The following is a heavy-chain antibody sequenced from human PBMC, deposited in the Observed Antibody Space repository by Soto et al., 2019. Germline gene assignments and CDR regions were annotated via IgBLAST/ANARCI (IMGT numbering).Heavy chain of an antibody. J-gene: IGHJ4*02. D-gene: IGHD1-26*01. V-gene: IGHV4-39*02. Sequence: PSETLSLTCAVSGGSISSSSYYWVWIRQPPGKGLEWIGNIYYSGSTHYKPSLKSGVTISIDTSKNQFYLKVTSVTAADAAVYYCARESGSYPEYHFDDWGQGDLVTVSS. CDR3: ARESGSYPEYHFDD. CDR2: IYYSGST. CDR1: GGSISSSSYY.